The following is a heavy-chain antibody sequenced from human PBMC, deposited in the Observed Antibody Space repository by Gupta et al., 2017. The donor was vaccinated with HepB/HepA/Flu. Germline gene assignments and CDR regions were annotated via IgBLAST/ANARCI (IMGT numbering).Heavy chain of an antibody. J-gene: IGHJ4*02. CDR3: ASSSYPVQLERLPRI. Sequence: QVQLVQSGAEVKKPGASVKVSCKASGYTFTGYYIHWVRQAPGQGLEWMGWINPNSGGTNYAQKFQGRVTMTRDTSISTAYMELSRLRSDDTAVYYCASSSYPVQLERLPRIWGQGTLVTVSS. D-gene: IGHD1-1*01. V-gene: IGHV1-2*02. CDR2: INPNSGGT. CDR1: GYTFTGYY.